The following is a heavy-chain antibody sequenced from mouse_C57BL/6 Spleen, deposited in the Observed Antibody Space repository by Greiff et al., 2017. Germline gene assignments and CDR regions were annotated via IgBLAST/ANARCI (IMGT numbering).Heavy chain of an antibody. J-gene: IGHJ2*01. CDR1: GFTFSSYA. Sequence: EVKLVESGGGLVKPGGSLKLSCAASGFTFSSYAMSWVRQTPDKRLEWVATISDGGSYTYYPDNVKGRFTISRDNAKNNLYLQMSHLKSEDTAMYYCARELFFDYWGQGTTLTVSS. CDR3: ARELFFDY. V-gene: IGHV5-4*01. CDR2: ISDGGSYT.